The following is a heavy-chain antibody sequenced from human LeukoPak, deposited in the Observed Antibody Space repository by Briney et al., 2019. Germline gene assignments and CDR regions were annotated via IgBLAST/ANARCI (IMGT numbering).Heavy chain of an antibody. V-gene: IGHV4-39*01. Sequence: PSETLSLTRTVSGGSISSSSYYWGWIRQPPGKGLEWIGSIYYSGSTYYNPSLKSRVTISVDTSKNQFSLKLSSVTAADTAVYYCARQYGFGGVLFPPYYFDYWGQGTLVTVSS. D-gene: IGHD3-16*01. CDR3: ARQYGFGGVLFPPYYFDY. CDR1: GGSISSSSYY. CDR2: IYYSGST. J-gene: IGHJ4*02.